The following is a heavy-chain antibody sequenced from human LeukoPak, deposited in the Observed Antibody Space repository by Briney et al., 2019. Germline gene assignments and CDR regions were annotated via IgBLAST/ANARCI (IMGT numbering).Heavy chain of an antibody. V-gene: IGHV1-69*04. J-gene: IGHJ5*02. Sequence: SVKVSCKASGYTFTSYAISWVRQAPGQGLEWMGRIIPILGIANYAQKFQGRVTITADKSTSTAYMELSSLRSEDTAVYYCARAMDTAMVTGSETWGQGTLVTVSS. CDR3: ARAMDTAMVTGSET. D-gene: IGHD5-18*01. CDR1: GYTFTSYA. CDR2: IIPILGIA.